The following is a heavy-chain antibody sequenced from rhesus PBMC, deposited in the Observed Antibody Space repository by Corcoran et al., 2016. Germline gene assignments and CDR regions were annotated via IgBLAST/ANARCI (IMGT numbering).Heavy chain of an antibody. D-gene: IGHD1-44*02. CDR1: GGSISGYYL. CDR2: FYGGRGST. CDR3: ASDYSGSHAYFDY. J-gene: IGHJ4*01. V-gene: IGHV4-106*01. Sequence: QVQLQESGPGVVKPSETLSLTCAVSGGSISGYYLWRWIRRPPGKGLEWIGYFYGGRGSTSSNPSLKSRVIISIDPSKNQFSLKLSSVTAADTAVYYCASDYSGSHAYFDYWGQGVLVTVSS.